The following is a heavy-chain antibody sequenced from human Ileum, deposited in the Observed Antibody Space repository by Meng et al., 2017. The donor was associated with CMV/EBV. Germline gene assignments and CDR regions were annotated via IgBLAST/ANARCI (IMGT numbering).Heavy chain of an antibody. CDR2: INHSGST. J-gene: IGHJ1*01. V-gene: IGHV4-34*01. Sequence: VQLQQCGAGLLTPSETLSLTCAVYGGSFSGYYWNWIRQPPGRGLEWIGEINHSGSTNYNPSLKSRVTISVDTSKNQFSLKLSSVTAADTAVYYCATRRTPYGDYEYFQHWGQGTLVTVSS. D-gene: IGHD4-17*01. CDR3: ATRRTPYGDYEYFQH. CDR1: GGSFSGYY.